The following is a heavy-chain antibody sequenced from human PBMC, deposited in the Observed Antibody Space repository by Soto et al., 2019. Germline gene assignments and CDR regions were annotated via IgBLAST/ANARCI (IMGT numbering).Heavy chain of an antibody. CDR3: ASSSSFILFDP. Sequence: PSETLSLTCTVSGGSISRSTYYWSWFRQPRVKGLKCIGSIYDSETTYYIPSLHIRVTISVVTSKNQFSLVLSSVTAADTAVYYCASSSSFILFDPWSQRTLVTVS. D-gene: IGHD6-13*01. V-gene: IGHV4-39*01. CDR1: GGSISRSTYY. CDR2: IYDSETT. J-gene: IGHJ5*02.